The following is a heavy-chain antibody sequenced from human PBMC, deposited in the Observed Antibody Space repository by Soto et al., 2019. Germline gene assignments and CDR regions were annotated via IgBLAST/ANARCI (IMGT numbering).Heavy chain of an antibody. V-gene: IGHV4-39*01. CDR3: AKGEWHYNWFDP. D-gene: IGHD3-16*01. CDR2: IYYSGST. Sequence: SETLSLTCTVSGGSISSSSYYWGWIRQPPGKGLEWIGSIYYSGSTYYNPSLKSRVTISVDTSKNQFSLKLSSVTAADTAVYYCAKGEWHYNWFDPWGQGTLVTVSS. CDR1: GGSISSSSYY. J-gene: IGHJ5*02.